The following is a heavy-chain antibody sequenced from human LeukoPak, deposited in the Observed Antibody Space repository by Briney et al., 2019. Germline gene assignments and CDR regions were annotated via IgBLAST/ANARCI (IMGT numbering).Heavy chain of an antibody. V-gene: IGHV4-39*01. CDR1: GGSISSSSYY. CDR3: ARPAGRAYCGGDCVRHWFDP. J-gene: IGHJ5*02. D-gene: IGHD2-21*02. Sequence: KPSETLSLTCTVSGGSISSSSYYWGWIRQPPGKGLEWIGRIYYSGSTYYNPSLRSRVTISVDTSKNQFSLKLSSVTAADTAVYYCARPAGRAYCGGDCVRHWFDPWGQGTLVTVSS. CDR2: IYYSGST.